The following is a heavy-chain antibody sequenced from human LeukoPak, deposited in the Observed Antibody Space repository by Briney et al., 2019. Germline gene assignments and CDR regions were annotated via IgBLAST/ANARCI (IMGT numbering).Heavy chain of an antibody. J-gene: IGHJ4*02. CDR3: AKDRGIYSSGQIDY. CDR2: IRFDGTSE. Sequence: GGSLRLSCAASGFTFSNFGMHWVRQAPGKGLEWVAFIRFDGTSEFYADSVKARFTISRDNSKNTLYLQMNSLRAEDTAVYYCAKDRGIYSSGQIDYWGQGTLVTVSS. V-gene: IGHV3-30*02. D-gene: IGHD6-19*01. CDR1: GFTFSNFG.